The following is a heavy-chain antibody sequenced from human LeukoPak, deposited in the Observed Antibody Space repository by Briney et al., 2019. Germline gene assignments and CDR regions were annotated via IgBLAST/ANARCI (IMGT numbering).Heavy chain of an antibody. CDR3: ARYDTGRTF. CDR2: IKEDGSEK. D-gene: IGHD3-10*01. CDR1: GXTFSGYW. V-gene: IGHV3-7*04. Sequence: GGSLRLSCAASGXTFSGYWMSWVRQAPGKGLEWVANIKEDGSEKYYVDSVKGRFTISRDNAKNSLYLQMNSLRAEDTAVYYCARYDTGRTFWGQGTLVTVSA. J-gene: IGHJ4*02.